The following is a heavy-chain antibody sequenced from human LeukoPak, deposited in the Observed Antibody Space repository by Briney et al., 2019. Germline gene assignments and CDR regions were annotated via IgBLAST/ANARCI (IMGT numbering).Heavy chain of an antibody. Sequence: SETLSLICGVYGGSFSAHYWSWNRQPPGKGLERIGESNHSGSTTYNPSLKSRVTISVDTFKNQFSLKLSSVTAADTAVYYCVRGRSLHCLDHWGQGTLVTVSS. CDR3: VRGRSLHCLDH. J-gene: IGHJ4*02. CDR1: GGSFSAHY. V-gene: IGHV4-34*01. CDR2: SNHSGST.